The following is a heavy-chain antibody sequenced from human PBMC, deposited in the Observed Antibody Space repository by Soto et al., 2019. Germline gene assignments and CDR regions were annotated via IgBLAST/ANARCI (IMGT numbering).Heavy chain of an antibody. V-gene: IGHV1-46*01. J-gene: IGHJ3*02. CDR1: GYTFTSYY. CDR3: ASFGVVTAIPGRDAFDI. Sequence: GASVKVSCKASGYTFTSYYMHWVRQAPGQGLEWMGIINPSGGSTSYAQKFQGRVTMTRDTSTSTVYMELSSLRSEDTAVYYCASFGVVTAIPGRDAFDIWGQGTMVTVSS. CDR2: INPSGGST. D-gene: IGHD2-21*02.